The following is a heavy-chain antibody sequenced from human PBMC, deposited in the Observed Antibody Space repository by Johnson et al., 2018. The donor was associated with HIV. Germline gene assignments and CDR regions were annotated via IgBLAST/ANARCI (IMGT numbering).Heavy chain of an antibody. CDR3: ARGSQEMVTIWNAFDI. D-gene: IGHD5-24*01. CDR1: GFTFSSYA. V-gene: IGHV3-33*05. J-gene: IGHJ3*02. CDR2: ISYDEIDK. Sequence: QEQLVESGGGVVQPGGSLRLSCAASGFTFSSYAMHWVRQAPGKGLEWVAVISYDEIDKYYADSVTGRFTVSRDTSKNTLYLQMNSLRGEDTAVYYCARGSQEMVTIWNAFDIWGQGTMVTVSS.